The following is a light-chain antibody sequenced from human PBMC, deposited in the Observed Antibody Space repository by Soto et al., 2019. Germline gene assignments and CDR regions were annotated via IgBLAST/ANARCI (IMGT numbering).Light chain of an antibody. V-gene: IGLV1-40*01. CDR1: SSNIGAGYD. J-gene: IGLJ2*01. CDR3: SSYTSSSTLL. CDR2: GHT. Sequence: QSVLTQPPSVSGAPGQRVTISCTGSSSNIGAGYDVHWYQQLPGTAPKLLINGHTNGPSGVPERFSGSKSGTSASLAITGLQAEDEADYYCSSYTSSSTLLFGGGTKLTVL.